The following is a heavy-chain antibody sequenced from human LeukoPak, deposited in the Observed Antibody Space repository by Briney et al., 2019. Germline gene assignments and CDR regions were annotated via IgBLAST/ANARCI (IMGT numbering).Heavy chain of an antibody. V-gene: IGHV3-23*01. J-gene: IGHJ4*02. Sequence: GRSLRLSCAASGFTFSSYAMSWVSQAPGKGLEWDSAISASGCSSYYADCVKGRFTISRDNSKNKLYMQMNSLRAEDTAVYYCAKGLGAGSGPYPFDYGGQGTLVSVSS. CDR3: AKGLGAGSGPYPFDY. CDR2: ISASGCSS. D-gene: IGHD1-26*01. CDR1: GFTFSSYA.